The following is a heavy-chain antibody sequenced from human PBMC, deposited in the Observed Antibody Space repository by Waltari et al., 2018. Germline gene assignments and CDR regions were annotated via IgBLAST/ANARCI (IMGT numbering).Heavy chain of an antibody. CDR1: GFTFSSYA. V-gene: IGHV3-23*01. J-gene: IGHJ6*02. CDR3: AKGAYCSGGSCYGGYYYYGMDV. Sequence: EVQLLESGGGLVQPGGSLRLSCAASGFTFSSYAMSWVRQAPGKGLEWVSAISGSGVRTYYADSVKGRFTISRDNSKNTLYLQMNSLRAEDTAVYYCAKGAYCSGGSCYGGYYYYGMDVWGQGTTVTVSS. CDR2: ISGSGVRT. D-gene: IGHD2-15*01.